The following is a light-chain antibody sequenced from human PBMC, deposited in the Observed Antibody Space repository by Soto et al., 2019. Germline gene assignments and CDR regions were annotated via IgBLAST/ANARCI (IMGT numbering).Light chain of an antibody. CDR3: QSYDSSLSAWKV. CDR2: ANI. J-gene: IGLJ3*02. Sequence: QSVLTQPPSVSGAPGQRVSTSCTGSNTNIGAGYDVNWYQQLPGTAPKLLIYANINRPSGVPDRFSGSKSGASAFLVITGLQAEDEADYYCQSYDSSLSAWKVFGGGTKLTVL. CDR1: NTNIGAGYD. V-gene: IGLV1-40*01.